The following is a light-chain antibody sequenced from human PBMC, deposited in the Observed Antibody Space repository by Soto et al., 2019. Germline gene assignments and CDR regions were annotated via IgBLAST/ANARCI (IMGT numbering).Light chain of an antibody. J-gene: IGLJ1*01. CDR1: SSDVGGYNY. CDR2: DVS. Sequence: QSALTQPASVSGSPGQSITISCTGTSSDVGGYNYVSWYQQHPDKAPKHMIYDVSNRPSGVSNRFSGSKSGNTASLTISGLQAEDEADYYCSSYTSSSTYVFGTGTKVTVL. V-gene: IGLV2-14*01. CDR3: SSYTSSSTYV.